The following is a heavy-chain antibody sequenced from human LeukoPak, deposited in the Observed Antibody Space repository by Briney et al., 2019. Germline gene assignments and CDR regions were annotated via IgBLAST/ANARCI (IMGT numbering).Heavy chain of an antibody. CDR1: GFTFSKYA. V-gene: IGHV3-30*04. D-gene: IGHD3-22*01. Sequence: GGSLRLSCAAFGFTFSKYAMHWVRQAPGKGLEWVAAISNDGSNKYYADSVKGRFTVSRDNSKNTLYLQMSSLRAEDTAVYYCAKDPGYYYDSSGLGYWGQGTLVTVSS. CDR3: AKDPGYYYDSSGLGY. J-gene: IGHJ4*02. CDR2: ISNDGSNK.